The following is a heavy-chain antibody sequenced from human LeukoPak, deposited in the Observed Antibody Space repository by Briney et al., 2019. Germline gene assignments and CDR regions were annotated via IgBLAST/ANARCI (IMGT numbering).Heavy chain of an antibody. Sequence: SGGSLRLSCAASGFTFSSYAMSWVRQAPGKGLEWVSAISGSGGSTYYADSVKGRFTISRDNSKNTLYLQMNSLRAEDTAVFYCAKATTISAAGSHFVYWGQGTLVTVSS. CDR3: AKATTISAAGSHFVY. CDR2: ISGSGGST. J-gene: IGHJ4*02. CDR1: GFTFSSYA. V-gene: IGHV3-23*01. D-gene: IGHD6-13*01.